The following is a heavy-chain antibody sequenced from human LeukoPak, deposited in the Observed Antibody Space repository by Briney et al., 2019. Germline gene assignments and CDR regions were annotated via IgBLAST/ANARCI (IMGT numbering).Heavy chain of an antibody. CDR3: SKGQGEGSSWQALDY. CDR2: ISASGGST. D-gene: IGHD6-13*01. CDR1: GFTFSSDA. V-gene: IGHV3-23*01. J-gene: IGHJ4*02. Sequence: PGGSLRLSCAASGFTFSSDAMSWVRQAPGKGLEWVSAISASGGSTYYADSVKGRFTISRDNSKNTLYLQMNSLRAEDTAVYYCSKGQGEGSSWQALDYWGQGTLVTVSS.